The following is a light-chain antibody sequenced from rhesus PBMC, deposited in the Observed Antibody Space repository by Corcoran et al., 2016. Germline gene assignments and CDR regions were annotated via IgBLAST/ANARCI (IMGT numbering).Light chain of an antibody. CDR3: QHGYGTPLYS. J-gene: IGKJ2*01. V-gene: IGKV1-25*01. Sequence: DIQMTQSPSSLSASIGDRVTITCQASQDITNNLAWYQQKPGKVPNLLIYKESTLNSGVPSRFSGSGSGTDFTLTISSLQPEDFASYYCQHGYGTPLYSFGQGTKVEIK. CDR1: QDITNN. CDR2: KES.